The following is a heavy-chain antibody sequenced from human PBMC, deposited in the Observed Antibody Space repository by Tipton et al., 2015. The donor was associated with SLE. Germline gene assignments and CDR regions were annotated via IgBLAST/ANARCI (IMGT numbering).Heavy chain of an antibody. V-gene: IGHV4-34*01. Sequence: TLSLTCDVNGGSFSGYYWSWIHQSPGKGLEWIGEVNHLGTIYYNASLKSRVTISLDTSKSLLSLKLSSVTAADTAVYYCARAGLVYCTGGRCDTGLDAFDIWGQGTMVTVSS. D-gene: IGHD2-15*01. CDR3: ARAGLVYCTGGRCDTGLDAFDI. J-gene: IGHJ3*02. CDR1: GGSFSGYY. CDR2: VNHLGTI.